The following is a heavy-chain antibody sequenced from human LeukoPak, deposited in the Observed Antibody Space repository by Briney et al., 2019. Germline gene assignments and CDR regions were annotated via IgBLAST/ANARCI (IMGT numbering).Heavy chain of an antibody. CDR3: AKAPVTSCRGAFCYPFDY. CDR1: GFTFSTYG. J-gene: IGHJ4*02. V-gene: IGHV3-23*01. CDR2: ISGRDGGT. Sequence: PGGSLRLSCTASGFTFSTYGMNWIRQAPGKGLEWVSAISGRDGGTYYADSVKGRFTISRDTSRSTLYLQMNSLRAEDAAVYYCAKAPVTSCRGAFCYPFDYWGQGTLVTVSS. D-gene: IGHD2-15*01.